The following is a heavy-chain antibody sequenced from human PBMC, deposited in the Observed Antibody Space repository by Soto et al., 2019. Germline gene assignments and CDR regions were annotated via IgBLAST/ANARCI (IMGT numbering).Heavy chain of an antibody. CDR3: AKNQERELPRVIDF. J-gene: IGHJ4*02. CDR1: GLTFSNYA. Sequence: GGSLRLSCATSGLTFSNYAMSWVRQAPGGGLEWVSSMSGSSSTTYYADSVRGRLTISRDRSKNTLYLRMSSLRAEDTALYYCAKNQERELPRVIDFWGQGTLVTVSS. V-gene: IGHV3-23*01. D-gene: IGHD1-7*01. CDR2: MSGSSSTT.